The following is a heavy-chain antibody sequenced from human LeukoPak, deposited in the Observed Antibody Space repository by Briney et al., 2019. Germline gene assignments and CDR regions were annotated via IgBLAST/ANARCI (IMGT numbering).Heavy chain of an antibody. Sequence: GSLRLSCAASGFTFNNYAMNWVRQAPGKGLEWVSSISGGGETTYYADSAKGRFTISRDNSQNTLYLQMNSLRAEDTAVYYRARDYADYVGYFFFDYWGQGTLVTVSS. D-gene: IGHD4-17*01. V-gene: IGHV3-23*01. CDR3: ARDYADYVGYFFFDY. CDR1: GFTFNNYA. CDR2: ISGGGETT. J-gene: IGHJ4*02.